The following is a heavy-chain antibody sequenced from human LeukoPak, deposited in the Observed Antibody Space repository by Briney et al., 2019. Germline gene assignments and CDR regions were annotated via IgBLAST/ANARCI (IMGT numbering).Heavy chain of an antibody. J-gene: IGHJ6*02. CDR2: ISYDGSNK. CDR1: RSTIGRYG. CDR3: SREPGDSSGYYYHYYYDMDV. V-gene: IGHV3-30-3*01. D-gene: IGHD3-22*01. Sequence: SRSTIGRYGKSWDLRGRGNVKKREAVISYDGSNKYYADSVKGRFTISRDNSKNTLYLQMNSLRAEDTAVYYCSREPGDSSGYYYHYYYDMDVWGQGTTVTVSS.